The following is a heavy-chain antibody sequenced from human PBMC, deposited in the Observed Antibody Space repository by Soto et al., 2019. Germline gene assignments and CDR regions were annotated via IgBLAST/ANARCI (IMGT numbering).Heavy chain of an antibody. CDR2: ISAYNGNT. CDR3: XXXRGYSGYGDY. D-gene: IGHD5-12*01. V-gene: IGHV1-18*01. J-gene: IGHJ4*02. Sequence: QVQLVQSGAEVKKPGASVKVSCKASGYTFTSYGISWVRQAPGQGLEWMGWISAYNGNTNYAQKLQGRVTMTTDTSTSTAYMEXXSXXXXXXXXXXXXXXRGYSGYGDYWGQGTLVTVSS. CDR1: GYTFTSYG.